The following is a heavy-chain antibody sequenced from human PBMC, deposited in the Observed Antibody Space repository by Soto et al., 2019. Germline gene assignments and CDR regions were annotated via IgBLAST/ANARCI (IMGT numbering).Heavy chain of an antibody. CDR3: ARENYGSGSYYL. D-gene: IGHD3-10*01. CDR2: INHSGST. Sequence: QVQLQQWGAGLLKPSETLSLTCAVYGGSFSGYYWSWIRQPPGKGLEWIGEINHSGSTNYNPSLKRRVTISVDTSKNQFSLKLSSVTAEDTAVYYCARENYGSGSYYLWGQGTLVTVSS. CDR1: GGSFSGYY. J-gene: IGHJ5*02. V-gene: IGHV4-34*01.